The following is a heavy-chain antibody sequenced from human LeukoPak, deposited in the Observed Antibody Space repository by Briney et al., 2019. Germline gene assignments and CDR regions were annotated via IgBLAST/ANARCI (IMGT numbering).Heavy chain of an antibody. CDR2: INHSGST. Sequence: SETLSLTCAVSGGSFSGYYWSWIRQPPGKGLEWIGEINHSGSTNYNPSVKSRVPISVYTSKNQFSLKLSSVTAADTAVYYCARGDYYYYMDVWGKGTTVTVSS. CDR1: GGSFSGYY. V-gene: IGHV4-34*01. J-gene: IGHJ6*03. CDR3: ARGDYYYYMDV.